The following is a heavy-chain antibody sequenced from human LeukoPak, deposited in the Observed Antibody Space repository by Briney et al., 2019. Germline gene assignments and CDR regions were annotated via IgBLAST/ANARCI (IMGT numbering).Heavy chain of an antibody. CDR3: AGDKTTGGWYEFDY. J-gene: IGHJ4*02. CDR1: GFTFRNYG. CDR2: ISYDGSNK. D-gene: IGHD6-19*01. V-gene: IGHV3-33*05. Sequence: PGGSLRLSCAASGFTFRNYGMHWVRQAPGKGLEWVAIISYDGSNKYYADSVKGRFTISRDTSKNTVSLQMNSLRAEDTAVYYCAGDKTTGGWYEFDYWGQGTLVTVSS.